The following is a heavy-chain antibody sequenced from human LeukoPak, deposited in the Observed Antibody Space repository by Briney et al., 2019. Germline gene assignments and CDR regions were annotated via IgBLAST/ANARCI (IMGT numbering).Heavy chain of an antibody. V-gene: IGHV1-2*02. CDR1: GYTFTGYY. CDR3: ARDPPYDSSAS. Sequence: VSVKVSCKASGYTFTGYYMHWARQAPGQGLEWMGWINPNSGGTNYAQKFQGRVTMTRDTSISTAYMELSRLRSDDTALYYCARDPPYDSSASWGQGTLVTVSS. D-gene: IGHD3-22*01. CDR2: INPNSGGT. J-gene: IGHJ4*02.